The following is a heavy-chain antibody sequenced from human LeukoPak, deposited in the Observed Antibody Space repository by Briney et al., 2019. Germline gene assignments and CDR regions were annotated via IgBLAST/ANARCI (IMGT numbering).Heavy chain of an antibody. CDR1: GFTFSSYW. CDR2: IKQDGSEK. J-gene: IGHJ3*02. CDR3: ARDADWAYDAFDI. Sequence: GGSLRLSCAASGFTFSSYWMSWVRQAPGKGLEWVANIKQDGSEKYYVDSVKGRFTISRDNAKNSLYLQMNSLRAEDTAVYYCARDADWAYDAFDIWGQGTMVTVSS. V-gene: IGHV3-7*01. D-gene: IGHD3-9*01.